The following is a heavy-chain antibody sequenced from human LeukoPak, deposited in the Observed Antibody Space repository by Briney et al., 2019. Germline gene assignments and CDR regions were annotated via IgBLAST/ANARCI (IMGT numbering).Heavy chain of an antibody. V-gene: IGHV3-74*01. CDR3: ARGRPCGNDY. J-gene: IGHJ4*02. CDR1: GFTFSSYW. D-gene: IGHD4-23*01. CDR2: IVSDGSNT. Sequence: GGSLRLSCAASGFTFSSYWMNWVRHVPGKGLVWVSRIVSDGSNTNYADSVKGRFTISRDNAKNTLYLQMNSLRVEDTAVYYCARGRPCGNDYWGQGTLVTVSS.